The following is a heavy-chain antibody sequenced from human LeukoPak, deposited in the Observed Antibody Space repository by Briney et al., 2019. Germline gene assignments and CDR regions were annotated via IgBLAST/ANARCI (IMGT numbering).Heavy chain of an antibody. CDR1: GYSFTSYW. CDR3: ARWEDKTGEYYFDY. J-gene: IGHJ4*02. Sequence: GESLKVSCKGSGYSFTSYWIGWVRQIPGKGLEWMGVIYPGDSDTRYSPAFQGQVTISAHKSISTPYPQWTSLKAPGPAPYYCARWEDKTGEYYFDYWGQGTLVTVSS. D-gene: IGHD7-27*01. CDR2: IYPGDSDT. V-gene: IGHV5-51*03.